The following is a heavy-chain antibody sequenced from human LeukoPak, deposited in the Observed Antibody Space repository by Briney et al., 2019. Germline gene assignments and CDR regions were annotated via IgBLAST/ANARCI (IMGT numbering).Heavy chain of an antibody. Sequence: GGSLRLSCAASGFTFRNYAMTWVRQAPGKGLEWVSVISESGGNTKYADSVKGRFTISRDNSKNTLYLQMNSLRAEDTAVYYCAKGYCSAGSCVHSDYWGQGTLVTVSS. CDR3: AKGYCSAGSCVHSDY. J-gene: IGHJ4*02. CDR2: ISESGGNT. V-gene: IGHV3-23*01. CDR1: GFTFRNYA. D-gene: IGHD2-15*01.